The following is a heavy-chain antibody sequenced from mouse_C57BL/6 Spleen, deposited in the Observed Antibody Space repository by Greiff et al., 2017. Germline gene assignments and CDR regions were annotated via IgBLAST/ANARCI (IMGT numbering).Heavy chain of an antibody. CDR2: ISYDGSN. CDR1: GYSITSGYY. Sequence: EVKLLESGPGLVKPSQSLSLTCSVTGYSITSGYYWNWIRQFPGNKLECMGYISYDGSNNYNPSLKNRISITRDTSKNQFFLKLNSVTTEDTATYYCARNEWDTPVVAPFAYWGQGTLVTVSA. D-gene: IGHD1-1*01. CDR3: ARNEWDTPVVAPFAY. J-gene: IGHJ3*01. V-gene: IGHV3-6*01.